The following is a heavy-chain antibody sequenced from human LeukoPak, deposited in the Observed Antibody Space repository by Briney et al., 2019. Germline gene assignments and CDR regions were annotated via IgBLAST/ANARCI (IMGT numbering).Heavy chain of an antibody. Sequence: PGGSLRLSCTAPGFTFTNYGMSWVRQAPGKGLEWVSTITGSGGTTYYTDSVKGRFTVSTDNFKSTLFLQMNSLRAEDTAMYFCAKAHIDSRYLFFDSWGQGTLVTVSS. D-gene: IGHD5-12*01. V-gene: IGHV3-23*01. CDR3: AKAHIDSRYLFFDS. J-gene: IGHJ4*02. CDR2: ITGSGGTT. CDR1: GFTFTNYG.